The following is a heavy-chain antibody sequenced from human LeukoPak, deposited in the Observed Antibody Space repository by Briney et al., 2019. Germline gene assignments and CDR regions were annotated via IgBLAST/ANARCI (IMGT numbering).Heavy chain of an antibody. CDR3: AKDTLTTHYYDSSGQFDY. J-gene: IGHJ4*02. V-gene: IGHV3-23*01. CDR2: ISGSGGST. Sequence: GGSLRLSCAAPGFTFSSYAMSWVRQAPGEGLEWVSAISGSGGSTYYADSVKGRFTISRDNSKNTLYLQMNSLRAEDTAVYYCAKDTLTTHYYDSSGQFDYWGQGTLVTVSS. CDR1: GFTFSSYA. D-gene: IGHD3-22*01.